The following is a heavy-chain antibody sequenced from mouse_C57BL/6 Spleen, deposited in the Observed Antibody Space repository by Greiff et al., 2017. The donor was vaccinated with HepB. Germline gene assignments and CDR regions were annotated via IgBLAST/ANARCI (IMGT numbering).Heavy chain of an antibody. Sequence: QVQLQQPGAELARPGASVKMSCKASGYTFTSYTMHWVKQRPGQGLEWIGYINPSSGYTKYNQKFKDKATLTADKSSSTAYMQLSSLTSEDSAVYYCARSATAYAMDYWGQGTSVTVSS. J-gene: IGHJ4*01. CDR1: GYTFTSYT. D-gene: IGHD1-2*01. CDR3: ARSATAYAMDY. V-gene: IGHV1-4*01. CDR2: INPSSGYT.